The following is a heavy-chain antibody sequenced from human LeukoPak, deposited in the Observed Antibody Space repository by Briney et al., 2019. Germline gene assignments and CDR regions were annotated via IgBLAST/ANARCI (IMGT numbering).Heavy chain of an antibody. D-gene: IGHD2-8*01. J-gene: IGHJ4*02. CDR3: AKLPDCANDACTEGDY. Sequence: PGGSLRLSCAASGFTFSRDAMSWVRQAPGKGLEWVSSISDSGGSTYYADSVKGRFTISRDNSRNTLYLQMDSLRADDTVVYYCAKLPDCANDACTEGDYWGQGTLVTVSS. CDR2: ISDSGGST. V-gene: IGHV3-23*01. CDR1: GFTFSRDA.